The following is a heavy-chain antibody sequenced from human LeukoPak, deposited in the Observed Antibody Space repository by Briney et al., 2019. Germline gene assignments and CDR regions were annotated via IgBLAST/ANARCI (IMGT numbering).Heavy chain of an antibody. J-gene: IGHJ4*02. CDR3: ARDPGSGYEEHFDY. Sequence: ASVKVSCKAAGYSFTTFHINWVRQAPGQGPEWMGWVNPDTGNTGFAQKFQGRVTITQNSSVTTVYMELSSLTSEDTAVYYCARDPGSGYEEHFDYWGQGTLVTVSS. V-gene: IGHV1-8*03. CDR1: GYSFTTFH. CDR2: VNPDTGNT. D-gene: IGHD5-12*01.